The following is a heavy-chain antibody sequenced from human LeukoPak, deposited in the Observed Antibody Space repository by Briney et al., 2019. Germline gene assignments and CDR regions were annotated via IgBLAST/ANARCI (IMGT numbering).Heavy chain of an antibody. Sequence: QPGGSLRLSCEASGFIFSSLWMHWVRQVPGKGLMWVSYINGDGSTTSYADSVKGRFTISRDNAKNTLYLQLNSLRAEDTAVYYCAKDLIESSHGSSGDYGSWFDPWGQGTLVTVSS. V-gene: IGHV3-74*01. CDR1: GFIFSSLW. J-gene: IGHJ5*02. D-gene: IGHD4-17*01. CDR3: AKDLIESSHGSSGDYGSWFDP. CDR2: INGDGSTT.